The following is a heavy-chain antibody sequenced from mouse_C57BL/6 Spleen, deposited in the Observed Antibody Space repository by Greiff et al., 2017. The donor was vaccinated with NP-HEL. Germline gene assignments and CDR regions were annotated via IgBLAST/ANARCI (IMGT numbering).Heavy chain of an antibody. CDR1: GYTFTSYG. J-gene: IGHJ2*01. CDR2: IYPRSGNT. CDR3: ARSFYDGYPDY. D-gene: IGHD2-3*01. Sequence: QVQLKQSGAELARPGASVKLSCKASGYTFTSYGISWVKQRTGQGLEWIGEIYPRSGNTYYNEKFKGKATLTADKSSSTAYMELRSLTSEDSAVYFCARSFYDGYPDYWGQGTTLTVSS. V-gene: IGHV1-81*01.